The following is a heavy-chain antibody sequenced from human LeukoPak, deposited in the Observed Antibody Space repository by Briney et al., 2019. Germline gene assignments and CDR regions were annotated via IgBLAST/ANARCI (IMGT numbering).Heavy chain of an antibody. V-gene: IGHV4-61*02. CDR1: GGSISSDRYY. J-gene: IGHJ4*02. CDR3: ARGYAMVRGYDY. D-gene: IGHD3-10*01. Sequence: SETLSLTCSVSGGSISSDRYYWSWIRQPAGKGLEWIGRIYTSGSTNYNPSLKSRVTMSVDTSKNQFSLKLSSVTAADTAVYYCARGYAMVRGYDYWGQGTLVTVSS. CDR2: IYTSGST.